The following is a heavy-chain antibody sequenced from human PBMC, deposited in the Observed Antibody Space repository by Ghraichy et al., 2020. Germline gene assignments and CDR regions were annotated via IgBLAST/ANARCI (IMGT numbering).Heavy chain of an antibody. D-gene: IGHD2-2*02. CDR2: IIPILGIA. CDR3: AREIADQLLYLDPDEDYYYYMDV. J-gene: IGHJ6*03. CDR1: GGTFSSYA. Sequence: SVKVSCKAAGGTFSSYATSRERLCPVQGHERMGRIIPILGIANYAQKFQGRVTITADKSTSTAYMELSSLRSEDTAVDYCAREIADQLLYLDPDEDYYYYMDVWC. V-gene: IGHV1-69*04.